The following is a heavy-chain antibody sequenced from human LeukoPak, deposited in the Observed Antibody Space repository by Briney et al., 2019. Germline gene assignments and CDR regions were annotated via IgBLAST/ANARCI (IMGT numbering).Heavy chain of an antibody. Sequence: GGSLRLSCAASGFTFSSYSMNWVRQAPGKGLEWVSSISSSSSYIYYADSVKGRFTISRDNAKNSLYLQMNSLRAEDMAVYYCARDVAGTKDYWGQGTLVTVSS. J-gene: IGHJ4*02. D-gene: IGHD6-19*01. CDR1: GFTFSSYS. CDR2: ISSSSSYI. CDR3: ARDVAGTKDY. V-gene: IGHV3-21*01.